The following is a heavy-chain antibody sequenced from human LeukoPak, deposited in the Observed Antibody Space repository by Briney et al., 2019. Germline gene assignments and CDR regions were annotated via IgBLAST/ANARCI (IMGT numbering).Heavy chain of an antibody. D-gene: IGHD6-13*01. J-gene: IGHJ4*02. Sequence: PGGSLRLPCAASGFTFSSYGMHWVRQAPGKGLEWVAVIWYDGSNKYYADSVKGRFTISRDNSKNTLYLQMNSLRAEDTAVYYCARDVAAAFYFDYWGQGTLVTVSS. CDR3: ARDVAAAFYFDY. CDR1: GFTFSSYG. V-gene: IGHV3-33*01. CDR2: IWYDGSNK.